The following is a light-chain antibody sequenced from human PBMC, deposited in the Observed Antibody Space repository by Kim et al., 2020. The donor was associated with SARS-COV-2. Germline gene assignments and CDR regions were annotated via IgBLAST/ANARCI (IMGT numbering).Light chain of an antibody. V-gene: IGLV2-14*03. CDR2: DVS. CDR1: STDIGSYNY. CDR3: SSYTRGSTWV. J-gene: IGLJ3*02. Sequence: GQWVIISCTGTSTDIGSYNYVYWYQQHPGNAPKLLINDVSKRPSGVSNRFSASKSGNTADLTISGLQAEDEADYYCSSYTRGSTWVFGGGTKVTV.